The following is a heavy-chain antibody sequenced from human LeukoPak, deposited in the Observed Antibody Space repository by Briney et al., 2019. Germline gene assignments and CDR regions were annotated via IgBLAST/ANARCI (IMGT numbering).Heavy chain of an antibody. CDR3: AGGYDISGYPLGY. CDR2: MYYSGNI. J-gene: IGHJ4*02. V-gene: IGHV4-59*05. CDR1: GFSFSSYSMN. Sequence: GSLRLSCVVSGFSFSSYSMNWVRQPPGKGLEWIGSMYYSGNIFYNPSLKGRVTVSADASKNQFSLKLSSVTAADTAVYFCAGGYDISGYPLGYWGQGTLVTVSS. D-gene: IGHD3-22*01.